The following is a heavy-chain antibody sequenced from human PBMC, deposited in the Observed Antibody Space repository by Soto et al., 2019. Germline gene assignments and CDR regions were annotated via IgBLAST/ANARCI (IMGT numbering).Heavy chain of an antibody. J-gene: IGHJ4*02. CDR1: RDTFNSYA. CDR2: IIPVLGTT. V-gene: IGHV1-69*13. D-gene: IGHD6-25*01. Sequence: SVKVSCKASRDTFNSYAITWVRQAPGQGIEWMGGIIPVLGTTKYAQKFQGRVTMTADESTSTAYMELSSLRSEDRAVYYCAAGGRDGYIKWGQGTQVTVSS. CDR3: AAGGRDGYIK.